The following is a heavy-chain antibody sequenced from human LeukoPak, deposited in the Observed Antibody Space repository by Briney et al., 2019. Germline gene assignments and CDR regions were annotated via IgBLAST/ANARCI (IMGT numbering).Heavy chain of an antibody. CDR3: ARVAVAGRRGYYMDV. Sequence: SVNVSCKASGVTFSSYAISWVRQSPGQRVEWRGGIIPIFGTANYAQKFQGRVTITTDESTSTAYMELSSLRSEDTDVYYCARVAVAGRRGYYMDVWGKGTTVTVSS. J-gene: IGHJ6*03. CDR2: IIPIFGTA. D-gene: IGHD6-19*01. V-gene: IGHV1-69*05. CDR1: GVTFSSYA.